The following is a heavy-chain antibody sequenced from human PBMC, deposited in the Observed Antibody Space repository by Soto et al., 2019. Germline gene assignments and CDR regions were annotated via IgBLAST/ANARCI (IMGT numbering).Heavy chain of an antibody. V-gene: IGHV3-7*05. CDR3: ARVSTYSGTYFFFDY. J-gene: IGHJ4*02. D-gene: IGHD1-26*01. Sequence: GGSLRLSCAASGFTFSPYWMSWVRQAPGKGLEWVANIKPDGNEKYYVDSVKGRFTISRDNGESSLYLQMNSLRAEDTAVYRCARVSTYSGTYFFFDYWGQGALVTVSS. CDR1: GFTFSPYW. CDR2: IKPDGNEK.